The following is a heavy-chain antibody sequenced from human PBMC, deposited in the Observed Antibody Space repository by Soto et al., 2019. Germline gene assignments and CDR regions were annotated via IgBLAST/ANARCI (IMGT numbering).Heavy chain of an antibody. CDR2: INSDGSST. CDR3: ARGGSLNWYFDL. CDR1: GFTFSSSW. V-gene: IGHV3-74*01. D-gene: IGHD1-26*01. J-gene: IGHJ2*01. Sequence: EVQLVESGGGLVQPGGSLRLSCAASGFTFSSSWMHWVRQAPGKGLVWVSRINSDGSSTSYADSVKGRFTISRDNAKNTLYMQMNSQRAEDTAVYYCARGGSLNWYFDLWGRGTLVTVSS.